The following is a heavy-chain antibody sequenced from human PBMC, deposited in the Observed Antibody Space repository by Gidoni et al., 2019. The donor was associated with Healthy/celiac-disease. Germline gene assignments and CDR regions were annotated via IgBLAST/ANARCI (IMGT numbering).Heavy chain of an antibody. V-gene: IGHV4-38-2*02. D-gene: IGHD3-3*01. J-gene: IGHJ4*02. Sequence: QVQLQESGPGLVKPSETLSLTCTVSGYSISSGYYWGWIRQPPGKGLEWIGSIYHSGSTYYNPSLKSRVTISVDTSKNQFSLKLSSVTAADTAVYYCARDPVGEGPVDYWGQGTLVTVSS. CDR3: ARDPVGEGPVDY. CDR2: IYHSGST. CDR1: GYSISSGYY.